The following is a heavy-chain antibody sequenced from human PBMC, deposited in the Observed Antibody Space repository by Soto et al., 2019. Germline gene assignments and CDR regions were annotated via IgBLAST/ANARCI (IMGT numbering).Heavy chain of an antibody. Sequence: SETLSLTCTVSDCSISSYYWSWLRQPPGKGLERIGDIYFSGNTNFNPSLKSRVTMSVDTSKDKFSLKLSSVTAADTAVYYCARDVLNDGRHHFDYWGQGTLVTVSS. D-gene: IGHD2-8*01. J-gene: IGHJ4*02. CDR3: ARDVLNDGRHHFDY. CDR2: IYFSGNT. CDR1: DCSISSYY. V-gene: IGHV4-59*01.